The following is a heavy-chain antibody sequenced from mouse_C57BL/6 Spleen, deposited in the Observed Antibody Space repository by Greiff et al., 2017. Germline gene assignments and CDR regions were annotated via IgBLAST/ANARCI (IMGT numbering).Heavy chain of an antibody. CDR2: INPNNGGT. Sequence: EVQLQQSGPELVKPGASVKMSCKASGYTFTDYNMHWVKQSHGKSLEWIGYINPNNGGTSYNQKFKGKATLTVNKSSSTAYMELRSLTSEDSAVYYCARAHYGNYSPFAYWGQGTLVTVSA. CDR3: ARAHYGNYSPFAY. J-gene: IGHJ3*01. V-gene: IGHV1-22*01. D-gene: IGHD2-1*01. CDR1: GYTFTDYN.